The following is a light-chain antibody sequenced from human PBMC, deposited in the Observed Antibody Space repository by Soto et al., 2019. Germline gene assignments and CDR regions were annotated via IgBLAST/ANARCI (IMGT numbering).Light chain of an antibody. CDR3: QQYYTTPPA. V-gene: IGKV4-1*01. CDR2: WAS. J-gene: IGKJ1*01. CDR1: QSVLYSTNNKNY. Sequence: DIVMTQSPDSLAVSLGERATINCKSSQSVLYSTNNKNYLAWYQQKPGQPPKLLIYWASTRESGVADRFSGSGSGTDFTLTISSLQTGDVAVYYCQQYYTTPPAFGQGTKVDI.